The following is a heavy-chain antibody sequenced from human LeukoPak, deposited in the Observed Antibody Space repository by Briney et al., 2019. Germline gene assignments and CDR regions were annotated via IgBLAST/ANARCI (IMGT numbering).Heavy chain of an antibody. J-gene: IGHJ4*02. CDR3: TREVSGSLYFDY. Sequence: GGSLRLSCAASGFTFSSYSMNWVRQAPGKGLEWVSSISSSSSYIYYADSVEGRFTISRDNAKNTVYLQMNSLRAEDTAVYYCTREVSGSLYFDYWGQGTLVTVSS. CDR2: ISSSSSYI. V-gene: IGHV3-21*01. CDR1: GFTFSSYS. D-gene: IGHD1-26*01.